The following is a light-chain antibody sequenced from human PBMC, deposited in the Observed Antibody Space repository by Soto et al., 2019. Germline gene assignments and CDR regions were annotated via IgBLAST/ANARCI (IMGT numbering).Light chain of an antibody. Sequence: QSVLTQAPSASGTPGQRVTISCSGSNSNIGSNTVSWYQQVPGTAPKVLIYNNDQRPSGVPDRLSGSKSGTSASLAIGGLQSEDEADYYCAAWEGSLNGWVFGGGTKLTVL. J-gene: IGLJ3*02. CDR1: NSNIGSNT. CDR3: AAWEGSLNGWV. V-gene: IGLV1-44*01. CDR2: NND.